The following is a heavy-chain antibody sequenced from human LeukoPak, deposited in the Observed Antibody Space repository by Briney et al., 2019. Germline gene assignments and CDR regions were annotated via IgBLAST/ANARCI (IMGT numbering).Heavy chain of an antibody. D-gene: IGHD3-3*01. Sequence: PSETLSLTCTVSGGSISSGDYYWSWIRQPPGKGLEWIGYIYYSGSTYYNPSLKSRVTISVDTSKNQFSLKLSSVTAADTAVYYCARVELYDFWSGYYGAFDIWGQGTMVTVSS. J-gene: IGHJ3*02. CDR3: ARVELYDFWSGYYGAFDI. V-gene: IGHV4-30-4*08. CDR2: IYYSGST. CDR1: GGSISSGDYY.